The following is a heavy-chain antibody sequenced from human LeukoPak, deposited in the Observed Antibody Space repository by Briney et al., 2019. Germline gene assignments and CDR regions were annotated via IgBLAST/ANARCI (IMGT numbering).Heavy chain of an antibody. V-gene: IGHV4-59*01. D-gene: IGHD1-26*01. CDR1: GGSITSYY. CDR2: IYYSGRT. J-gene: IGHJ2*01. CDR3: ERDSDTWYFDL. Sequence: SETLSLTCSVSGGSITSYYWSWIRQPPGKGLEWIGYIYYSGRTDYNPSLKSRVTISVDTSKNHFFLKVSSVTAADTAVYYCERDSDTWYFDLWGRGTLVTVSS.